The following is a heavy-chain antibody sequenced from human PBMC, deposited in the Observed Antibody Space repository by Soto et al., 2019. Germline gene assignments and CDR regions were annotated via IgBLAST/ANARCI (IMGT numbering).Heavy chain of an antibody. D-gene: IGHD1-26*01. V-gene: IGHV3-20*04. CDR3: ARTYVSGSYYTDAFDI. CDR1: GFTFDDYG. Sequence: PGGSLRLSCAASGFTFDDYGMNWVRQAPGKGLEWVSGINWNGGRIGYADSVKGRFTISRDNAKNSLYMQMNSLRAEDTALYYCARTYVSGSYYTDAFDIWGQGTMVTVSS. J-gene: IGHJ3*02. CDR2: INWNGGRI.